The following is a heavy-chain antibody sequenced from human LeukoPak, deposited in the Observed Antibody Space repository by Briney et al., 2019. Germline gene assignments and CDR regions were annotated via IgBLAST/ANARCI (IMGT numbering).Heavy chain of an antibody. V-gene: IGHV3-11*03. J-gene: IGHJ5*02. D-gene: IGHD2-2*01. CDR3: ASFPYCSSTSCSSP. CDR1: GFTFSDYY. CDR2: ISSSSSYT. Sequence: GGSLRLSCAASGFTFSDYYMSWIRQAPGKGLEWVSCISSSSSYTNYADSVKGRFTISRDNAKNSLYLQMNSLRAEDTAVYYCASFPYCSSTSCSSPWGQGTLVTVSS.